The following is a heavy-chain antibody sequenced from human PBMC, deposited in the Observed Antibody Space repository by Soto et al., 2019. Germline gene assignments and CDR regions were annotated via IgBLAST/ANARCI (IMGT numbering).Heavy chain of an antibody. Sequence: SEPLSLTCAVYGGSFSGYYWHWILQPPGKGLEWIGEINHSGSTNYNPSLKSRVTISVDTSKNQFSLKLSSVTAADTAVYYCARGFPLAVAGTMGALEWFDPWGQGTLVTVSS. D-gene: IGHD6-19*01. CDR1: GGSFSGYY. CDR3: ARGFPLAVAGTMGALEWFDP. CDR2: INHSGST. J-gene: IGHJ5*02. V-gene: IGHV4-34*01.